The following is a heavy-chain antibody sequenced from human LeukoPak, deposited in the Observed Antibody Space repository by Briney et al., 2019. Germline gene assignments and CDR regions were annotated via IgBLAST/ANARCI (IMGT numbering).Heavy chain of an antibody. CDR3: AKEGYSNYVLDN. V-gene: IGHV3-30*02. CDR2: IRYDGSNK. CDR1: GFTFSSYG. Sequence: GGSLTLSCAVSGFTFSSYGMHWVRQAPGKGLEWVAFIRYDGSNKYYADSVKGRFTISRDNPKNTLSLQMNSLRPEDTAVYYCAKEGYSNYVLDNWGQGTLVTVSS. D-gene: IGHD4-11*01. J-gene: IGHJ4*02.